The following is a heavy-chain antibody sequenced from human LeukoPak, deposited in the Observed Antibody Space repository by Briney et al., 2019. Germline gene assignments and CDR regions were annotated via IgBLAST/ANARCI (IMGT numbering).Heavy chain of an antibody. D-gene: IGHD5-24*01. CDR2: IYIEGYT. V-gene: IGHV3-66*01. CDR3: VRDPRDGYGHFDY. CDR1: GFTFSGNH. J-gene: IGHJ4*02. Sequence: GRSLRLSCAVSGFTFSGNHISWVRQAPGKGPEWVSVIYIEGYTYYADSVKGRFTISRDNPKNTVYLQMNSLKPEDTAVYYCVRDPRDGYGHFDYWGQGTLVTVSS.